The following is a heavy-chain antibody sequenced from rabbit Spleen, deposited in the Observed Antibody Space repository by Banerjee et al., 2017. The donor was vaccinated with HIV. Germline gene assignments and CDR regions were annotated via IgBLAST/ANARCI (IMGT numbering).Heavy chain of an antibody. V-gene: IGHV1S7*01. CDR1: GFDFSTYY. J-gene: IGHJ6*01. CDR2: IDPFFGTT. D-gene: IGHD8-1*01. Sequence: QLKESGGGLVRPGGSLKLSCKGSGFDFSTYYMSWVRQAPGKGLEWIGYIDPFFGTTYYASWVNGRFTISSHNAQNTLYLQLNSLTVADTATYFCARDTGSSFSSYGMDLWGPGTLVTVS. CDR3: ARDTGSSFSSYGMDL.